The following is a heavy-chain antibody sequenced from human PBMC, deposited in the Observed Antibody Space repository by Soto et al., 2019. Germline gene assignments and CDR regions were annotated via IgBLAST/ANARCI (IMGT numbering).Heavy chain of an antibody. CDR1: GFTVSSNY. Sequence: EVQLVESGGGLVQPGGSLRLSCAASGFTVSSNYMSWVRQAPGKGLEWVSVSYSGGSTYYADSVKGRFTISRDNSKNTLYLQMNSLRAEDTAVYYCARDVYDSSGYYLEYFQHWGQGTLVTVSS. V-gene: IGHV3-66*01. CDR2: SYSGGST. J-gene: IGHJ1*01. D-gene: IGHD3-22*01. CDR3: ARDVYDSSGYYLEYFQH.